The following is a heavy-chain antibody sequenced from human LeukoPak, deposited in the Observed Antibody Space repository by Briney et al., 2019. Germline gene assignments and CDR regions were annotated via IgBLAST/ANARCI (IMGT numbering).Heavy chain of an antibody. Sequence: ASVKVSCKASGYTFTSYGISWVRQAPGQGLEWMGWISAYNGNTNYAQKLQGRVTMTTDTSTSTAYMELRSLRFDDTAVYYCARDLAAAGTFDPWGQGTLVTVSS. V-gene: IGHV1-18*01. CDR2: ISAYNGNT. CDR1: GYTFTSYG. D-gene: IGHD6-13*01. CDR3: ARDLAAAGTFDP. J-gene: IGHJ5*02.